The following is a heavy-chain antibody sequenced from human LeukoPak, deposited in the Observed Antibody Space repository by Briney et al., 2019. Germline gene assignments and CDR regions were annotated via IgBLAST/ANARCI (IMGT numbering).Heavy chain of an antibody. J-gene: IGHJ4*02. D-gene: IGHD1-26*01. CDR3: ARQLSYLYDLDY. Sequence: SQTLSLTCAISGDSVSTNNAAWNWIRQSPSRGLEWLGRTYYRSKWYNNYAVSVKSRVTINPDTSKNQFSLQLNSVTPEDTAVYYCARQLSYLYDLDYWGQGTLVTVSS. CDR1: GDSVSTNNAA. V-gene: IGHV6-1*01. CDR2: TYYRSKWYN.